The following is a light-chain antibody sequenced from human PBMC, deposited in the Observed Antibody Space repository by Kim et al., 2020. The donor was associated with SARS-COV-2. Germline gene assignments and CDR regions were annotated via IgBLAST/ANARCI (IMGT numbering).Light chain of an antibody. CDR2: KNN. CDR3: AAWDDSLGGPV. J-gene: IGLJ3*02. Sequence: QSVLTQPPSASRTPGQRVTTSCSGSSSNIGSNYVYWHQQLPGTAPKLLIYKNNQRPSGVPDRLTGAKSGTPASLAMTGLRSEDEADDYCAAWDDSLGGPVFGGGTKLTVL. V-gene: IGLV1-47*01. CDR1: SSNIGSNY.